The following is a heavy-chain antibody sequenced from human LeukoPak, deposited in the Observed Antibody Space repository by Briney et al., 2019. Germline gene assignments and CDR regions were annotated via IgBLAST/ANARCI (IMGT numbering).Heavy chain of an antibody. Sequence: GGSLRLSCAASGFTFSSYAMTWVRQAPGKGLEWVSGISGSGGSTYYADSVKGRFTTSRDNSKNTLHLQVNSLRTEDTAVHYCTRGQRLVDYWGQGTLVTVSS. D-gene: IGHD6-6*01. CDR3: TRGQRLVDY. J-gene: IGHJ4*02. V-gene: IGHV3-23*01. CDR2: ISGSGGST. CDR1: GFTFSSYA.